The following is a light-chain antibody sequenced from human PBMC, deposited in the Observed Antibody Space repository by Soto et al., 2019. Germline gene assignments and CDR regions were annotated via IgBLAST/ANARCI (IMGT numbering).Light chain of an antibody. V-gene: IGLV6-57*02. J-gene: IGLJ2*01. CDR1: SGSIASNY. CDR3: QSYDSSNQGV. Sequence: NFMLTQPHSVSESPGKTVTISCTGSSGSIASNYVQLYQQRPGRAPTTVIYEDNQRPSAVPDRFSGSIDSSSNSASLTISGLKTEDEADYYCQSYDSSNQGVFGGGTKLTVL. CDR2: EDN.